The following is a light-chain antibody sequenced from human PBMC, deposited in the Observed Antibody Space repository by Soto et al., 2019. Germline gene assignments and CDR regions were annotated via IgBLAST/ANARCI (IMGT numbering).Light chain of an antibody. CDR2: RNN. J-gene: IGLJ1*01. CDR1: SSDIGRNT. V-gene: IGLV1-44*01. Sequence: VLTQPPSASGTPGQRVTISCSGSSSDIGRNTVNWYQQLPETAPKLLIYRNNQRPSGVPDRFSGSKSGTSASLAISGLQSEDEADYYCAVWDDRLNGYVFGTGTKVTVL. CDR3: AVWDDRLNGYV.